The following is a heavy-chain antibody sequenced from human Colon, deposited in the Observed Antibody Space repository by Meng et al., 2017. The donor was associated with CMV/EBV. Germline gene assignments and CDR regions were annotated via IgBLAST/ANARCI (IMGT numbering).Heavy chain of an antibody. V-gene: IGHV2-5*01. D-gene: IGHD2-2*01. J-gene: IGHJ5*01. CDR1: GFSLSTSRVG. Sequence: SGPTLVKPPETLTLTCNFSGFSLSTSRVGVGWIRQSPGKALEWLALLYWNDDKRFSPSLKNRLTITKDTSKNQVVLTMTNMDPVDTGTYYCARRFNDFCGSTSCTNWFDSWGQGILVTVSS. CDR3: ARRFNDFCGSTSCTNWFDS. CDR2: LYWNDDK.